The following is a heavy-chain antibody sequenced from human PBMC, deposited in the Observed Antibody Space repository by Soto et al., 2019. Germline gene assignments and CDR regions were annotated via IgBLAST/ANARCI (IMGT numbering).Heavy chain of an antibody. CDR2: IWYDGSNK. CDR3: ARDPTEGEHSTYYDFWSGYAAYYGMDV. CDR1: GFTFSSYG. J-gene: IGHJ6*02. V-gene: IGHV3-33*01. D-gene: IGHD3-3*01. Sequence: PGGSLRLSCAASGFTFSSYGMHWVRQAPGKGLEGVAVIWYDGSNKYYADSVKGRFTISRDNSKNTLYLQMNSLRAEDTAVYYCARDPTEGEHSTYYDFWSGYAAYYGMDVWGQGTTVTVSS.